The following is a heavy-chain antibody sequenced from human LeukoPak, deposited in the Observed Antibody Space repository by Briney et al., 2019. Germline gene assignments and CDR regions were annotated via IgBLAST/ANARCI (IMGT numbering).Heavy chain of an antibody. CDR2: INPSGGST. Sequence: ASVNVSCKASGYTFTSYYMHWVRQAPGQGLEWMGIINPSGGSTSYAQKFQGRVTMTRDMSTSTVYMELSSLRSEDTAVYYCATGLRYFDLDYWGQGTLVTVSS. CDR3: ATGLRYFDLDY. J-gene: IGHJ4*02. V-gene: IGHV1-46*01. CDR1: GYTFTSYY. D-gene: IGHD3-9*01.